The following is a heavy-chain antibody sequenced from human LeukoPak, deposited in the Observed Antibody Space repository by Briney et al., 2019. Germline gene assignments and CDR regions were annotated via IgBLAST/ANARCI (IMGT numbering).Heavy chain of an antibody. V-gene: IGHV3-53*01. D-gene: IGHD1-26*01. J-gene: IGHJ6*02. Sequence: PWGSLRLSCAASGFIVSSNYMSWVRQAPGKGLEWVSVIYSGGRTYYADSVKGRFTISRDSSKNTLYLQMNSLRAEDTAVYYCASGNSGSHYVEYYYGMDVWGQGTTVTVSS. CDR3: ASGNSGSHYVEYYYGMDV. CDR2: IYSGGRT. CDR1: GFIVSSNY.